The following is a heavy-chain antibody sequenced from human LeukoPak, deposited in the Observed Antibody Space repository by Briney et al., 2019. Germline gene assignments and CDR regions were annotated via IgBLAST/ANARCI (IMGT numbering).Heavy chain of an antibody. CDR1: GFTFSSYG. Sequence: GGSLRLSCVASGFTFSSYGMHWVRQAPGKGLEWVANIKQDGSEKYYVDSVKGRFTISRDNAKNSLYLQMNSLRAEDTAVYYCANYDFWSGYYSGMDVWGKGTTVTVSS. J-gene: IGHJ6*03. CDR3: ANYDFWSGYYSGMDV. CDR2: IKQDGSEK. V-gene: IGHV3-7*01. D-gene: IGHD3-3*01.